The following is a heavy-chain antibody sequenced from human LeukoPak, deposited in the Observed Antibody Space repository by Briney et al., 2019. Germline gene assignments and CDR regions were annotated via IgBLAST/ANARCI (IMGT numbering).Heavy chain of an antibody. D-gene: IGHD5-18*01. CDR1: GYSFTSYW. CDR3: ARRGLGYSYGYSPYYFDY. CDR2: IYPGDSDT. J-gene: IGHJ4*02. V-gene: IGHV5-51*01. Sequence: GESLKISCKGSGYSFTSYWIGWVRQMPGKGLEWMGIIYPGDSDTRYSPSFQGQVTISADKSISTAYLQWSSLKASDTAMYYCARRGLGYSYGYSPYYFDYWGQGTLVTVSS.